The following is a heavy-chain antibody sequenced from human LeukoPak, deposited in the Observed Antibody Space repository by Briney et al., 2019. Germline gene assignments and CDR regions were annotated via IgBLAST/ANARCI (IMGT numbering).Heavy chain of an antibody. Sequence: GGSLRLPCAASEFTFTNYAMTWVRQAPGKGLEWVSGISVSGDRTDYADSVKGRFTIFKEHANNTLYLQMISLTAEDTAVYYCAQGRSGYKSAYGNWGQGTLVTVSS. J-gene: IGHJ4*02. V-gene: IGHV3-23*01. CDR1: EFTFTNYA. D-gene: IGHD5-12*01. CDR2: ISVSGDRT. CDR3: AQGRSGYKSAYGN.